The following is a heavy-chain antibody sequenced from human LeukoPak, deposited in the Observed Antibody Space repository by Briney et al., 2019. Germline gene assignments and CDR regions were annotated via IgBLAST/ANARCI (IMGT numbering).Heavy chain of an antibody. CDR1: GFTFSSYW. V-gene: IGHV3-74*01. CDR3: ARDGTYDSSGYYPSDYFDY. Sequence: GGSLRLSCAASGFTFSSYWMHWVRQVPGKGLVWVSRINSDGGSTSYADSVKGRFTISRDNAKNTLHLQMNSLRAEDTAVYYCARDGTYDSSGYYPSDYFDYWGQGTLVTVSS. J-gene: IGHJ4*02. D-gene: IGHD3-22*01. CDR2: INSDGGST.